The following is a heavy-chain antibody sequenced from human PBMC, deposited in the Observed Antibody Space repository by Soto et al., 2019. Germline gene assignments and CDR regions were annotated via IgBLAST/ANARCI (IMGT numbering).Heavy chain of an antibody. CDR2: TIPVFNTA. J-gene: IGHJ3*02. Sequence: QVQLEQSGAEVKKPGSSVKISCKASGGTLSDHGVSWLRQAPGQGLEWVGGTIPVFNTAKYAPKFQGRVTIAADKSTNIAYMEMGSLKSDDLAFYYCALGFYGSRNYSTGPLSFDTWGQGTLVIVSS. CDR3: ALGFYGSRNYSTGPLSFDT. V-gene: IGHV1-69*06. CDR1: GGTLSDHG. D-gene: IGHD3-10*01.